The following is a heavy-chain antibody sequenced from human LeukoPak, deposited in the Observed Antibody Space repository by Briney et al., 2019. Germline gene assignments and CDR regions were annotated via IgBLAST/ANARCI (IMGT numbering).Heavy chain of an antibody. CDR3: ASDSTHRAASGSFVY. J-gene: IGHJ4*02. D-gene: IGHD6-13*01. CDR1: GGSISSGDYY. Sequence: PSQTLSLTCTVSGGSISSGDYYWSWIRQPPGKGLEWVGYIYSSGSTNYNASLKSRLTISVDTSKNQFSLRLTSVTAADTAVYYCASDSTHRAASGSFVYWGQGSLVTVSS. V-gene: IGHV4-30-4*01. CDR2: IYSSGST.